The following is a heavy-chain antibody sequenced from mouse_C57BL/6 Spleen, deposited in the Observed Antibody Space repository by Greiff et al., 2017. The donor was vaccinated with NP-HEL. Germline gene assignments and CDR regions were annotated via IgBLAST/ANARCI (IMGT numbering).Heavy chain of an antibody. J-gene: IGHJ4*01. CDR3: ARSDGYPYYAMDY. D-gene: IGHD2-3*01. CDR1: GYAFSSSW. Sequence: VKLQESGPELVKPGASVKISCKASGYAFSSSWMNWVKQRPGKGLEWIGRIYPGDGDTNYNGKFKGKATLTADKSSSTAYMQLSSLTSEDSAVYFCARSDGYPYYAMDYWGQGTSVTVSS. CDR2: IYPGDGDT. V-gene: IGHV1-82*01.